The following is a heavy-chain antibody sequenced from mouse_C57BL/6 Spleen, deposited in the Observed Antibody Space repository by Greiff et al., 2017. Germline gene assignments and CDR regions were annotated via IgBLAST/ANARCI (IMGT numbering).Heavy chain of an antibody. Sequence: EVQGVESGGGLVKPGGSLKLSCAASGFTFSDYGMHWVRQAPEKGLEWVAYISSGSSTIYYADTVKGRFTISRDNAKNTLFLQMTSLRSEDAAMYYCAGRGYYGSSYGYFDVWGTGTTVTVSS. J-gene: IGHJ1*03. CDR3: AGRGYYGSSYGYFDV. CDR1: GFTFSDYG. D-gene: IGHD1-1*01. CDR2: ISSGSSTI. V-gene: IGHV5-17*01.